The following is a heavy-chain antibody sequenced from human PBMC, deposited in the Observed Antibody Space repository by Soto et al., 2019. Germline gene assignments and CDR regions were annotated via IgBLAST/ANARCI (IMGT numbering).Heavy chain of an antibody. Sequence: ESVGGLVPPGGSLRLSCAASGFTFSSYAMNWVRQAPGKGLEWVSVISGSDGSTYYADSVKGRFTISRDNSKNTLNLQMNSLRAEDTAVYYCARRSSSWYFDYWGQGTLVTVSS. CDR2: ISGSDGST. V-gene: IGHV3-23*01. CDR3: ARRSSSWYFDY. D-gene: IGHD6-13*01. J-gene: IGHJ4*02. CDR1: GFTFSSYA.